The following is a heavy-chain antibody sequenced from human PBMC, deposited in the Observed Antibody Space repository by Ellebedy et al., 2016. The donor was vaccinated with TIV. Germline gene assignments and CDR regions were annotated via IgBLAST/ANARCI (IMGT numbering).Heavy chain of an antibody. Sequence: PGGSLRLSCAASGFTFSSYSMNWVRQAPGKGLELVSYISSSSSTIYYADSVKGRFTISRDNAKNSLYLQMNSLRDEDTAVYYCARVIEGQQLVRGSYFQHWGQGTLVTVSA. CDR2: ISSSSSTI. J-gene: IGHJ1*01. V-gene: IGHV3-48*02. CDR1: GFTFSSYS. CDR3: ARVIEGQQLVRGSYFQH. D-gene: IGHD6-13*01.